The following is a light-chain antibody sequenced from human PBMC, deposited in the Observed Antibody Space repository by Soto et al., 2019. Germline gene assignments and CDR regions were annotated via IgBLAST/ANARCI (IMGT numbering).Light chain of an antibody. CDR3: QHYKTYSRT. Sequence: DIQMTQSPSTLSASVGDGVTITCRASQRISTWLAWYQQKPGKAPKLLIYDASSLESGVPSRFSGSGSGTEFTLTISSLQPDDSATYYCQHYKTYSRTFGQGTKVDI. J-gene: IGKJ1*01. CDR1: QRISTW. V-gene: IGKV1-5*01. CDR2: DAS.